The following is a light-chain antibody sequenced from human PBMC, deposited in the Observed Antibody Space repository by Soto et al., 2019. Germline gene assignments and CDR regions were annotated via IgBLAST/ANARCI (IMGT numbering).Light chain of an antibody. CDR2: DDS. CDR1: NIGSKS. CDR3: QVWDSSSDHYV. V-gene: IGLV3-21*02. J-gene: IGLJ1*01. Sequence: SYELTQPPSVSVAPGQTARITCGGNNIGSKSVHWYQQKPGQPPVLVVYDDSDRPSGLPERFSGSNSGNTATLTISRVEAGDEADYYCQVWDSSSDHYVFGTGTKVTVL.